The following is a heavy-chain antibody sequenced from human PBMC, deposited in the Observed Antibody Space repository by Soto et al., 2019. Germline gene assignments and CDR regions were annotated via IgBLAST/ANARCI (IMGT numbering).Heavy chain of an antibody. Sequence: EVQLVESGGGLVKPGGSLRLSCAASGFTFSNAWMSWVRQAPGKGLEWVGRIKSKTDGGTTDYAAPVKGRFTISRDDSKNTLYLQMNSLKTEDTAVYYCTTDPPYDILTGYSPSDYGMDVWGQGTTVTVSS. CDR1: GFTFSNAW. D-gene: IGHD3-9*01. CDR3: TTDPPYDILTGYSPSDYGMDV. J-gene: IGHJ6*02. V-gene: IGHV3-15*01. CDR2: IKSKTDGGTT.